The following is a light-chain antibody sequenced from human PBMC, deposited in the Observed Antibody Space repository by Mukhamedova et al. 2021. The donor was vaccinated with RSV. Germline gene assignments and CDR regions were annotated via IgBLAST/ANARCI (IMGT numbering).Light chain of an antibody. CDR2: LGS. J-gene: IGKJ3*01. V-gene: IGKV2-28*01. CDR3: MQALQTPFT. Sequence: SLLHSNTYNYLNWYLQKPGQSPQLLIYLGSNRASGVPDRFSAVGSGTDFTLKITRVEAEDVGVYYCMQALQTPFTFGPGTKVEIK. CDR1: SLLHSNTYNY.